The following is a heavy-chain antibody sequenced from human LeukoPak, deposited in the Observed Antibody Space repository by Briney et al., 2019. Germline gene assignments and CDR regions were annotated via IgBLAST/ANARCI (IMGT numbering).Heavy chain of an antibody. J-gene: IGHJ3*02. D-gene: IGHD1-20*01. CDR1: GFTFSSYD. Sequence: GGSLRLSCAASGFTFSSYDMHWVRQATGKGLEWVSAIGTAGDTYYPGSVKGRFTISRENAKNSLYLQMNSLRAGDTAVYYCARGVNNWNVDVFDIWGQGTMVTVSS. CDR3: ARGVNNWNVDVFDI. V-gene: IGHV3-13*01. CDR2: IGTAGDT.